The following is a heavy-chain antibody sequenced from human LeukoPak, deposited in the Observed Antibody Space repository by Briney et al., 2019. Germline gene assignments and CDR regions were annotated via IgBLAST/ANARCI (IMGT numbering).Heavy chain of an antibody. D-gene: IGHD3-3*01. CDR1: GDSLNTNTW. CDR2: IFHSGST. CDR3: AREIFGARAFQY. Sequence: SSGTLSLTCAVSGDSLNTNTWWSWVRQPPGKGLEWTGEIFHSGSTNYHPSLESRLTISMDKSKNSFSLRLTSVTAADTAVYYCAREIFGARAFQYWGQGILVTVSS. J-gene: IGHJ4*02. V-gene: IGHV4-4*02.